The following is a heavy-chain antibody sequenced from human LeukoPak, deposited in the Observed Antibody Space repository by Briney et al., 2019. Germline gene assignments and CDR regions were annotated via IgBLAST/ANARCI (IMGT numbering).Heavy chain of an antibody. CDR2: INPSGGST. Sequence: ASVKVSCKASGYTFTSYYMHWVRQAPGQGLEWMGIINPSGGSTSYAQKFQGRVTMTRDMSTSTVYMELSSLRSEDTAVYYCARRGGAAAGKNWFDPWGQGTLVTVSS. CDR3: ARRGGAAAGKNWFDP. V-gene: IGHV1-46*01. CDR1: GYTFTSYY. J-gene: IGHJ5*02. D-gene: IGHD6-13*01.